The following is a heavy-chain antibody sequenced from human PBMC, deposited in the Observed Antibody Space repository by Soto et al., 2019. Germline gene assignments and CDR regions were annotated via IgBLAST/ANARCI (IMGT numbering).Heavy chain of an antibody. CDR3: ARESGDWPLNWFDP. CDR1: GFNFSNHW. V-gene: IGHV3-74*01. CDR2: ITSDGKSK. Sequence: GGSLRLSCAASGFNFSNHWMHWVRQRPAEGLVWVSRITSDGKSKAYAESVKGRFAISRDNAKNTLYLQMDGLTAEDTAVYYCARESGDWPLNWFDPWGQGTLVTVSS. J-gene: IGHJ5*02. D-gene: IGHD2-21*02.